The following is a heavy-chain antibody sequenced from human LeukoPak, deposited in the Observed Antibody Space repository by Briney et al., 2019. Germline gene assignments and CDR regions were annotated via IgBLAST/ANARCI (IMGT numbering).Heavy chain of an antibody. J-gene: IGHJ4*02. CDR3: ARIPLGYSGAYYFES. V-gene: IGHV4-4*09. D-gene: IGHD5-12*01. CDR1: RGSISRSIRSYY. CDR2: ISSSGSV. Sequence: SETLSLTCTVSRGSISRSIRSYYWSWLRQPPGKGLEWIGYISSSGSVNDNPSLSSRVTISVDTSKNQFFLNLSSVSAAETAVYYCARIPLGYSGAYYFESWGQGTLVTVSP.